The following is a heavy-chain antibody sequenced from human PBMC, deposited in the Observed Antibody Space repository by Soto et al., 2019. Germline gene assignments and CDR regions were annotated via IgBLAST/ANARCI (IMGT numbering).Heavy chain of an antibody. D-gene: IGHD2-2*01. Sequence: EVQLLESGGGLVQPGGSLRLSCAASGFTFSSYAMSWVRQAPGKGLEWGSAISGSGGSTYYADLVKGRFTIHRENSKNTLYLEMSILRAEDTAVYYCAKDREQYCSSTSCYLYYFDYWGQGTLVTVSS. CDR1: GFTFSSYA. CDR3: AKDREQYCSSTSCYLYYFDY. J-gene: IGHJ4*02. CDR2: ISGSGGST. V-gene: IGHV3-23*01.